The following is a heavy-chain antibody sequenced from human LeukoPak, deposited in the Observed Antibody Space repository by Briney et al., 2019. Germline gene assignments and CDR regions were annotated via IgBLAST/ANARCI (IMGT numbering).Heavy chain of an antibody. Sequence: GGSLRLSCAASGFTFDDYAMHWVRQAPGKGLEWVSGISWNSGSIGYADSVKGRFTISRDYAKNSLYLQMNSLRAEDTALYYCAKGAYYYDSSGNNWFGPWGQGTLVIVSS. CDR1: GFTFDDYA. J-gene: IGHJ5*02. CDR2: ISWNSGSI. D-gene: IGHD3-22*01. V-gene: IGHV3-9*01. CDR3: AKGAYYYDSSGNNWFGP.